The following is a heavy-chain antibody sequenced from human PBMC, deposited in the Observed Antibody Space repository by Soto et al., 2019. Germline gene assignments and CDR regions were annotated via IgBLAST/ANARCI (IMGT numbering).Heavy chain of an antibody. V-gene: IGHV1-69*13. CDR3: AKPTKGSSWYYYGMDV. CDR1: GGTFSSYA. D-gene: IGHD6-13*01. CDR2: IIPIFGTA. Sequence: SVKVSCEASGGTFSSYAISWVRQAPGQGLEWMGGIIPIFGTANYAQKFQGRVTITADESTSTAYMELSSLRSEDTAVYYCAKPTKGSSWYYYGMDVWGQGTTVTVSS. J-gene: IGHJ6*02.